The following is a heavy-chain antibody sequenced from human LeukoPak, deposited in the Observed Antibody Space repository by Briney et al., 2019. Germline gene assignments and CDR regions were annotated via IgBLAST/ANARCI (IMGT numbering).Heavy chain of an antibody. CDR2: ITWDGGNT. CDR1: GFTFDDYA. CDR3: AKDRGGCKYSDYYFDY. D-gene: IGHD1-26*01. V-gene: IGHV3-43D*03. Sequence: PGGSLRLSCAASGFTFDDYAMHWVRQAPGKGLEWVSLITWDGGNTYYADSVKGRFTISRDNSKNSLYLQMNSLRAEDTALYYCAKDRGGCKYSDYYFDYWGQGTLVTVSS. J-gene: IGHJ4*02.